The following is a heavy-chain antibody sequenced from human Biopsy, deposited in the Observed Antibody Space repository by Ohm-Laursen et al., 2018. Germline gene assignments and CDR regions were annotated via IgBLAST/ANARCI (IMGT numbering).Heavy chain of an antibody. CDR2: ISARDGVV. D-gene: IGHD3-16*01. CDR1: GLIFSDYY. J-gene: IGHJ4*02. Sequence: SLRLSCAASGLIFSDYYMSWIRQAPGKGLEWIAYISARDGVVYYADSVRGRFTTSRDNAKNSLYLQMNSLRVEDTAVYYCARSVGIMAAPIDYWGQGTLVTVSS. V-gene: IGHV3-11*01. CDR3: ARSVGIMAAPIDY.